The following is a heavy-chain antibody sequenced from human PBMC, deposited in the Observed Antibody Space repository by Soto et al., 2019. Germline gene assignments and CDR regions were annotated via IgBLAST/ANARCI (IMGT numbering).Heavy chain of an antibody. CDR2: ISAYNGNT. Sequence: ASVKVSCKASGYTFTSYGISWVRQAPGQGLEWMGWISAYNGNTNYAQKLQGRVTMTTDTSTSTAYMELRSLRSDDTAVYYCVRVDYYDSSGYYYVLSSDYWGQGTLVTVSS. D-gene: IGHD3-22*01. J-gene: IGHJ4*02. V-gene: IGHV1-18*01. CDR1: GYTFTSYG. CDR3: VRVDYYDSSGYYYVLSSDY.